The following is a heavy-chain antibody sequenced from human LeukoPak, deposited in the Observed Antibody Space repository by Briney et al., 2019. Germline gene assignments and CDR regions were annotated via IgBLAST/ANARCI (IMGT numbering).Heavy chain of an antibody. D-gene: IGHD2-2*01. J-gene: IGHJ5*02. Sequence: ASVKVSCTASGYTLTNYYMHWVRQAPGQGLEWMGTINPSGGRTSYTQKLQGRVTLTRDTSTSTVYMELSSLRPEDTAVYYCARDACSSTVCQAGGNWFDPWGQGTLVTVSS. CDR1: GYTLTNYY. CDR3: ARDACSSTVCQAGGNWFDP. V-gene: IGHV1-46*01. CDR2: INPSGGRT.